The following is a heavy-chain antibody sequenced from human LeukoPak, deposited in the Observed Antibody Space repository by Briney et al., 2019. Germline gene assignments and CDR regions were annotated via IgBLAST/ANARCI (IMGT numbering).Heavy chain of an antibody. D-gene: IGHD3-9*01. V-gene: IGHV3-23*01. Sequence: GGSLRLSCAASGFTFSSYAMSWVRQAPGKGLEWVSAISGSGGSTYYADSVKGRFTISRDNSKNTLYLQMNSLRAEDTAVYYCAKGSYYDILTGYCLDYWGQGTLVTVSS. CDR1: GFTFSSYA. J-gene: IGHJ4*02. CDR2: ISGSGGST. CDR3: AKGSYYDILTGYCLDY.